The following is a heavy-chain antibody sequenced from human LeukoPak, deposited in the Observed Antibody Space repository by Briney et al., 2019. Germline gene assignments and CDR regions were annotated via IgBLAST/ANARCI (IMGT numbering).Heavy chain of an antibody. Sequence: PGGSLTLSCAASRFTFTTYSMNWVRQAPGKGLEWVSSISSSSSYIYYADSVKGRFTISRDNAKNSLYLQMNSLRAEDTAVYYCARDRAAAGTLRGRLDYWGQGTLVTVSS. D-gene: IGHD6-13*01. J-gene: IGHJ4*02. CDR2: ISSSSSYI. CDR1: RFTFTTYS. CDR3: ARDRAAAGTLRGRLDY. V-gene: IGHV3-21*01.